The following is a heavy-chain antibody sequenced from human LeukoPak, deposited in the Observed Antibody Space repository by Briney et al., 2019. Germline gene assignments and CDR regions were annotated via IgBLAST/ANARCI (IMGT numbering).Heavy chain of an antibody. CDR1: GYTFTGYF. J-gene: IGHJ4*02. V-gene: IGHV1-2*02. Sequence: ASVKVSSKASGYTFTGYFLHWVRRAPGQGFEWMGWINPNSGGTYYTQRFQGRVTMTRDTSISTAYMELSSLRSDDTAVYYCARAQSLTAPAGTFANSWGQGTLVTISS. CDR3: ARAQSLTAPAGTFANS. CDR2: INPNSGGT. D-gene: IGHD6-13*01.